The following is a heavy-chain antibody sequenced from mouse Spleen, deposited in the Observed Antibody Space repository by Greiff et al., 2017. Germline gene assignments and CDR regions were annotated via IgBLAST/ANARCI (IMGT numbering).Heavy chain of an antibody. CDR1: GFTFSSYA. J-gene: IGHJ2*01. Sequence: EVKLMESGGGLVKPGGSLKLSCAASGFTFSSYAMSWVRQTPAKRLEWVATISSGGSYTYYPDSVKGRFTISRDNAKNTLYLQMSSLRSEDTAMYYCARLITYYFDYWGQGTTLTVSS. V-gene: IGHV5-9-1*01. D-gene: IGHD2-4*01. CDR3: ARLITYYFDY. CDR2: ISSGGSYT.